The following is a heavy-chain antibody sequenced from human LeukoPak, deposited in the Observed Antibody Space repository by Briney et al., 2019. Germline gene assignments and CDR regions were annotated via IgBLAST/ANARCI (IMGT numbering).Heavy chain of an antibody. Sequence: GGSLRLSCVGSGFTFSSCAMIWVRQTPGKGLEWVSVISGTGGTTYDADSVKGRFTISSDNSKNTLYLQMNSLRAEDTAVYYCVKSPLNLGYCSGGSCHYFDYWGQGTLVTVSS. V-gene: IGHV3-23*01. J-gene: IGHJ4*02. CDR3: VKSPLNLGYCSGGSCHYFDY. D-gene: IGHD2-15*01. CDR1: GFTFSSCA. CDR2: ISGTGGTT.